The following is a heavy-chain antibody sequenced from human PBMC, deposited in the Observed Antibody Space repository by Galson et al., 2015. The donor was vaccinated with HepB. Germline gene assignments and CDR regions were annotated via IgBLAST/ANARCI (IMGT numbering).Heavy chain of an antibody. CDR2: INPSGGST. V-gene: IGHV1-46*01. CDR1: GYTFTSYY. D-gene: IGHD6-13*01. J-gene: IGHJ1*01. Sequence: SVKVSCKASGYTFTSYYMHWVRQAPGQGLEWMGIINPSGGSTSYAQKFQGRVTMTRDTSTSTVYMELSSLRSEDTAVYYCARPSIAAAAKRDYFQHWGQGTLVTVSS. CDR3: ARPSIAAAAKRDYFQH.